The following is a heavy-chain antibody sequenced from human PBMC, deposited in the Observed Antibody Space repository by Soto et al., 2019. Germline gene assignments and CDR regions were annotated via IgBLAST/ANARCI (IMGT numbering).Heavy chain of an antibody. CDR3: ARQAKSANAFDI. Sequence: ESLKSSCKGSGYSLASSWIGWVLQIRGKGLEWMWIIYPGDSDTRYSPSFQGQVTSSADKSISTAYLQWSSLKASDTAMYYCARQAKSANAFDIWGQGTMVTVSS. CDR1: GYSLASSW. V-gene: IGHV5-51*01. CDR2: IYPGDSDT. J-gene: IGHJ3*02.